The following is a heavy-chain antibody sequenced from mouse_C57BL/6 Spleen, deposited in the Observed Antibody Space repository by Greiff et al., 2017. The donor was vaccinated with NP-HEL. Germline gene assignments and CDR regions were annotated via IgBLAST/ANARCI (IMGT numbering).Heavy chain of an antibody. CDR1: GYTFTSYW. D-gene: IGHD2-3*01. CDR3: ARPYDGYYAAY. V-gene: IGHV1-64*01. CDR2: IHPNSGST. Sequence: VQLQQSGAELVKPGASVKLSCKASGYTFTSYWMHWVKQRPGQGLEWIGMIHPNSGSTNYNEKFKSKATLTVDKSSSTAYMQLSSLTSEDSAVYYCARPYDGYYAAYWGQGTLVTVSA. J-gene: IGHJ3*01.